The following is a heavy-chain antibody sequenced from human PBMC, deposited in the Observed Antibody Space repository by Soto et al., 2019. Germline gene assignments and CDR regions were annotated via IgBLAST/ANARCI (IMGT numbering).Heavy chain of an antibody. CDR2: VYSAGNT. V-gene: IGHV3-53*01. D-gene: IGHD2-21*02. Sequence: EVQLVESGGGLIQPGGSLRLSCAASGFTVSSNYMGWVRQAPGKGLEYVSVVYSAGNTYYTDSVKGRFTISRDSSENMLFLQMNSLRAEDTAVYFCARAVGSSGDWAEYFQHWGQGTLVTVSS. J-gene: IGHJ1*01. CDR1: GFTVSSNY. CDR3: ARAVGSSGDWAEYFQH.